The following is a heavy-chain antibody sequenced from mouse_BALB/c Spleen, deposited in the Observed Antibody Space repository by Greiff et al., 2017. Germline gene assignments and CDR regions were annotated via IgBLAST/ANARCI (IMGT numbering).Heavy chain of an antibody. CDR3: ARSSITTATDD. D-gene: IGHD1-2*01. Sequence: QVQLQQPGAELVKPGASVKLSCKASGYTFTSYWMHWVKQRPGQGLEWIGEIDPSDSYTNYNQKFKGKSTLTVDNSSSTAYMQLSSLTSEDSAVYYCARSSITTATDDWGQGTTLTVSA. V-gene: IGHV1-69*01. CDR1: GYTFTSYW. CDR2: IDPSDSYT. J-gene: IGHJ2*01.